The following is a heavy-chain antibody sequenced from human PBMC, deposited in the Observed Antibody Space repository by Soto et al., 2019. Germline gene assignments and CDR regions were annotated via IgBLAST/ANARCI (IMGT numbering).Heavy chain of an antibody. Sequence: GGSLRLSCAASGFTFSSYSMNWVRQAPGKGLEWVSYISSSSSTIYYADSVKGRFTISRDNAKNSLYMQMNSLRAEDTAGYYCARGAWDIVVVPAAIHDYWGQGTLVTVSS. CDR1: GFTFSSYS. V-gene: IGHV3-48*01. CDR2: ISSSSSTI. D-gene: IGHD2-2*01. CDR3: ARGAWDIVVVPAAIHDY. J-gene: IGHJ4*02.